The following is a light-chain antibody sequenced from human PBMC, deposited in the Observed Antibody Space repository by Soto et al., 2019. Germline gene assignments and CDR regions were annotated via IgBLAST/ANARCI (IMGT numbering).Light chain of an antibody. CDR1: QSVLYSSNNKNY. V-gene: IGKV4-1*01. CDR3: QQYYSLPST. J-gene: IGKJ1*01. Sequence: DIVMTQSPDSLAVSLGERATINCKSSQSVLYSSNNKNYVAWYQQKAGQPPKLLMNWASTRESGVPDRFSGSGSRTDFTLTTSSLQAKDVAVYYCQQYYSLPSTFGQENKVEIK. CDR2: WAS.